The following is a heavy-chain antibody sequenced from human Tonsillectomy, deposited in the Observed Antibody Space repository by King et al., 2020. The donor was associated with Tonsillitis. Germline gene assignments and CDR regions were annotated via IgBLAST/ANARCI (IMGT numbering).Heavy chain of an antibody. V-gene: IGHV4-39*01. D-gene: IGHD2-2*01. J-gene: IGHJ6*03. CDR1: GGSISSSSYY. Sequence: LQLQESGPGLVKPSETLSLTCTVSGGSISSSSYYWGWIRQPPGKGLEWIGTIYYNGSTHYNPSLKSRLTISLDTSKDQFSLKLRSVTAADPAVYYCARHVKRDIVLVPATTGLSYFYMDVWGKGTTVAVSS. CDR2: IYYNGST. CDR3: ARHVKRDIVLVPATTGLSYFYMDV.